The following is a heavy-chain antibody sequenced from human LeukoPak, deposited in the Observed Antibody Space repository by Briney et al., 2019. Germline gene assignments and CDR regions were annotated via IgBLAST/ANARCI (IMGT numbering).Heavy chain of an antibody. CDR1: GYTFTNYY. CDR2: INPSGGST. V-gene: IGHV1-46*01. D-gene: IGHD6-19*01. Sequence: ASVKVSCKASGYTFTNYYMHWVRQAPGQGLEWMGIINPSGGSTSYAQKFQGRVTMTRDTSTSTVYVELSSLRSEDKAVYYCARATSSGWYGRWGQGTLVTVSS. CDR3: ARATSSGWYGR. J-gene: IGHJ4*02.